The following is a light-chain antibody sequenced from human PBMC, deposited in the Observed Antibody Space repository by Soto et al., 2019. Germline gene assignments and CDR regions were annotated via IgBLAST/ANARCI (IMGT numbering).Light chain of an antibody. CDR3: AAWDDSRGYV. CDR1: SSNIGSNT. V-gene: IGLV1-44*01. J-gene: IGLJ1*01. Sequence: QSVLTQPPSASGTPGQRVTISCSGSSSNIGSNTVNWYQQLPGTAPKLLIYSNNQRPSGVPDRFSGSKSGTSATLAISGLQSEYEADYYCAAWDDSRGYVFGTGTKLTVL. CDR2: SNN.